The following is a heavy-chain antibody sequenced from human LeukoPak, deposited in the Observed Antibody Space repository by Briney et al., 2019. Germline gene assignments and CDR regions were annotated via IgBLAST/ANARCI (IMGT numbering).Heavy chain of an antibody. D-gene: IGHD3-10*01. CDR3: ATLAGSYYRDWFDP. CDR1: GYTFTGYY. V-gene: IGHV1-2*02. Sequence: GASVTVSCKASGYTFTGYYMHWVRQAPGQGLEWMGWINPNSGGTNYAQKFQGRVTMTRDTSISTAYMELSTLRSADTAVYYCATLAGSYYRDWFDPWGQGTLVTVSS. J-gene: IGHJ5*02. CDR2: INPNSGGT.